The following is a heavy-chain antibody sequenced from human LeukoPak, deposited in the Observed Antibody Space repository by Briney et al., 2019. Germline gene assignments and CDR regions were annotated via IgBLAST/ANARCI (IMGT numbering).Heavy chain of an antibody. CDR3: ARAPQYYYDSSGYGDAFDI. CDR2: IYYSGST. V-gene: IGHV4-39*01. CDR1: GGSISSSSYY. J-gene: IGHJ3*02. D-gene: IGHD3-22*01. Sequence: SETLSLTCTVSGGSISSSSYYWGWIRQPPGKGLEWIGSIYYSGSTYYNPSLKSRVTISVDTSKNQFSLKLSPVTAADTAVYYCARAPQYYYDSSGYGDAFDIWGQGTMVTVSS.